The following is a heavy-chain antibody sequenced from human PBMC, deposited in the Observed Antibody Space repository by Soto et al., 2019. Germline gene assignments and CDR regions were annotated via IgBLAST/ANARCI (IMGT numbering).Heavy chain of an antibody. CDR3: ARERRAWYTSHYYYGMDV. D-gene: IGHD1-1*01. CDR2: IYYSGST. Sequence: QVQLQESGPGLVKPSQTLSLTCTVSGGSISSGDYYWSWIRQPPGKGLEWIGYIYYSGSTYYNPSLTSRVTISVDTSKNQFSLKLSSVTAADTAVYYCARERRAWYTSHYYYGMDVWGQGTTVTVSS. CDR1: GGSISSGDYY. V-gene: IGHV4-30-4*01. J-gene: IGHJ6*02.